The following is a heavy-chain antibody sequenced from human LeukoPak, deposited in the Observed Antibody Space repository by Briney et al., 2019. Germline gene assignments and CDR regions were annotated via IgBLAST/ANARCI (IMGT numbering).Heavy chain of an antibody. Sequence: PSETLSLTCTVSSGFISTFYWSWIRQPPGKGLEWIGYIYYTGNTNYNPSLKSRVTISVDTSNNLFSLKLSSVTAADTAVYYCARVQSADYDRAFDIWGQGTMVTVSS. CDR3: ARVQSADYDRAFDI. CDR2: IYYTGNT. CDR1: SGFISTFY. J-gene: IGHJ3*02. V-gene: IGHV4-59*13. D-gene: IGHD3-10*02.